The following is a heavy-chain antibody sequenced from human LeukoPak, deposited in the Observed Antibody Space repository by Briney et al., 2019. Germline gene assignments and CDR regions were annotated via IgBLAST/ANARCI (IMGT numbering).Heavy chain of an antibody. CDR2: ISAYNGNT. CDR1: GYTFTSYG. J-gene: IGHJ4*02. CDR3: ARGPYDYVWGSYPTNDY. D-gene: IGHD3-16*02. Sequence: ASVKVSCKASGYTFTSYGISWVRQAPGQGLEWMGWISAYNGNTNYAQKLQGRVTMTTDTSTSTAYMELRSLRSDDTAVYYCARGPYDYVWGSYPTNDYWVQGTLVTVSS. V-gene: IGHV1-18*01.